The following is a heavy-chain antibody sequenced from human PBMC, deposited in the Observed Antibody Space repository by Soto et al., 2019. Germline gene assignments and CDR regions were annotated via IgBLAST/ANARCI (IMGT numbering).Heavy chain of an antibody. V-gene: IGHV3-74*03. CDR2: IKNDGTGA. D-gene: IGHD3-22*01. Sequence: PGGSLRLSCAASGFMFSDYWMHWVRQPPGKGLDWVSRIKNDGTGAMYADSVKGRFTISRDNAKNSLYLQMNSQRAEDTAVYYCARDQFYYNDMSGRPLKPLDIRVQGKMVTVSS. CDR3: ARDQFYYNDMSGRPLKPLDI. J-gene: IGHJ3*02. CDR1: GFMFSDYW.